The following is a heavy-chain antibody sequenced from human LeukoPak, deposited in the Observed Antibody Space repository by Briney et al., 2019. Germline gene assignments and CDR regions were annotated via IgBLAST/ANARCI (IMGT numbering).Heavy chain of an antibody. CDR2: IYYSGST. J-gene: IGHJ5*02. CDR1: GGSISSYY. CDR3: ARYGTTGTYHWFGP. D-gene: IGHD1-1*01. Sequence: KPSETLSLTCTVSGGSISSYYWSWIRQPPGKGLEWIGYIYYSGSTNYNPSLKSRVTISVDTSKNQFSLKLSSVTAADTAVYYCARYGTTGTYHWFGPWGQGTPVTVSS. V-gene: IGHV4-59*08.